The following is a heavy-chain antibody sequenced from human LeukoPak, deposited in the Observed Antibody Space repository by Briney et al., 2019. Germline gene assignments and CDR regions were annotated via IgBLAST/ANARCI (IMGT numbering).Heavy chain of an antibody. V-gene: IGHV3-30*18. D-gene: IGHD6-13*01. Sequence: PEGSLRLSCAASGFTFSSYGMHWVRQAPGKGLEWVAVISYDGSNKYYADSVKGRFTISRDNSKNTLYLQMNSLRAEDTAVYYCAKGRSSWTLDYWGQGTLVTVSS. CDR2: ISYDGSNK. CDR3: AKGRSSWTLDY. CDR1: GFTFSSYG. J-gene: IGHJ4*02.